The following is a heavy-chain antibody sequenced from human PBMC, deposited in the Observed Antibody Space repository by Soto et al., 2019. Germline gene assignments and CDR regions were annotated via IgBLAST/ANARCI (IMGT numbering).Heavy chain of an antibody. CDR3: ARVGGYSYHLYGMDV. Sequence: SETLSLTCAVCGGSFSGYYWTWIRQPPGKGLEWIGEINHSGSTNYNPSLESRVTISLDTSKNQFSLKLSSVTAADTAVYFCARVGGYSYHLYGMDVWGQGTTVTVSS. CDR2: INHSGST. V-gene: IGHV4-34*01. CDR1: GGSFSGYY. J-gene: IGHJ6*02. D-gene: IGHD5-18*01.